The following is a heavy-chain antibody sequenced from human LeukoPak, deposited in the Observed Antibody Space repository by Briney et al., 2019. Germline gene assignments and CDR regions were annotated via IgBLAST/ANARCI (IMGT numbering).Heavy chain of an antibody. CDR1: GVTFSSYW. V-gene: IGHV3-7*01. J-gene: IGHJ4*02. D-gene: IGHD3-3*01. CDR3: ARRSLRSTALDY. CDR2: IKQDGSEK. Sequence: GGSLRHSCAASGVTFSSYWLSWFRQAPGKGLEWEANIKQDGSEKYYVDSVKGRFTISRDNAKNSLYLQMKSLRAEDTAVYYCARRSLRSTALDYWGQGNLVTVSS.